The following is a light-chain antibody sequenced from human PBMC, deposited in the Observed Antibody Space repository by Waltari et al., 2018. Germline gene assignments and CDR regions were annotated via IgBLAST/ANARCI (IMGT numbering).Light chain of an antibody. V-gene: IGKV1-39*01. CDR1: QSISIY. Sequence: DIQMTQSPSSLSASVGDRVIITCRASQSISIYLNWYQQKPGKAPKLLIYGASNLESGVPSRFSGSGSGTDFTLTISSLQPEDFATYSCQQSYNLPMYTFGQGTKLDIK. CDR2: GAS. CDR3: QQSYNLPMYT. J-gene: IGKJ2*01.